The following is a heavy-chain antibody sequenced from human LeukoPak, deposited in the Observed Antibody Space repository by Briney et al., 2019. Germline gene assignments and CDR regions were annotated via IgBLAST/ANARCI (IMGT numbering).Heavy chain of an antibody. V-gene: IGHV1-2*02. D-gene: IGHD6-13*01. J-gene: IGHJ4*02. CDR2: TNPNSGGT. CDR3: ARVESSSLFDY. CDR1: GYTFSAYY. Sequence: GASVKVSCKASGYTFSAYYMHWVRQAPGQGLEWVGWTNPNSGGTIYAQKFQGRVTMTRDTSISTAYMELSRLRSDDTAVYYCARVESSSLFDYRGQGTLVTVSS.